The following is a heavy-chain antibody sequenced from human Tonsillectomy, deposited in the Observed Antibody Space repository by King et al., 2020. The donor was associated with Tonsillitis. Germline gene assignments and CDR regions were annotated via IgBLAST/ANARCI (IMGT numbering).Heavy chain of an antibody. CDR1: GGSTSSYY. CDR2: MYYSGTT. V-gene: IGHV4-59*08. Sequence: VQLQESGPGLVKPSETLSLTCTVSGGSTSSYYWSWIRPPPGKGLEWVGYMYYSGTTNNNPSLDSRVTISIDTSNNQFSLTLNSVTAADTAVYYFARQQIYYDILTGYSPYWYFDLWGRGTLVTVSS. J-gene: IGHJ2*01. CDR3: ARQQIYYDILTGYSPYWYFDL. D-gene: IGHD3-9*01.